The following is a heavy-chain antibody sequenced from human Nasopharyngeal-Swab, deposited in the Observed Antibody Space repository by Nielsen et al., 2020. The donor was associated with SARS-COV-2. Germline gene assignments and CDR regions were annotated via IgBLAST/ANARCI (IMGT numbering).Heavy chain of an antibody. CDR1: GYTFTSYS. V-gene: IGHV1-18*01. D-gene: IGHD3-16*02. Sequence: ASVKVSCKASGYTFTSYSISWVRQAPGQGLEWMGWISAYNGNTNYAQKLQGRVTMTTDTSTSTAYMELRSLRSDDTAVYYCARAPHYDYVWGTSRQSFNFDYWGQGTLVTVSS. J-gene: IGHJ4*02. CDR3: ARAPHYDYVWGTSRQSFNFDY. CDR2: ISAYNGNT.